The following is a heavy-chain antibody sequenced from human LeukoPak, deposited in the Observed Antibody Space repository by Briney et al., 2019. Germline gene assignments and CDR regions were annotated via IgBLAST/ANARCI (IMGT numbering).Heavy chain of an antibody. CDR1: GSTFSRYW. CDR2: INGDGSRT. CDR3: ARDLNFDY. J-gene: IGHJ4*02. Sequence: GGSLRLSCTASGSTFSRYWMHWVRQAPGKGLVWVSRINGDGSRTNYADSVKGRFTFSRDNAKNTLYLQMNSLRAEDTAVYYCARDLNFDYWGQGTLVTVSS. V-gene: IGHV3-74*01.